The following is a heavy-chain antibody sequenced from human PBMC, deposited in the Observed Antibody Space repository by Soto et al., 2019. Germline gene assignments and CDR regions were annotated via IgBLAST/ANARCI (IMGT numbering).Heavy chain of an antibody. CDR3: VIDRDSGVHWQTFDF. J-gene: IGHJ4*02. V-gene: IGHV3-30*03. CDR2: ILHDGSLT. Sequence: GGSLRLSCAASGFTFNSHGMYWVRQAPGKGLEWLALILHDGSLTFYGDSVKGRFTISRDNSKNTLNMQMSSLRGEDTALYYCVIDRDSGVHWQTFDFWGQGAPVTVSS. CDR1: GFTFNSHG. D-gene: IGHD5-12*01.